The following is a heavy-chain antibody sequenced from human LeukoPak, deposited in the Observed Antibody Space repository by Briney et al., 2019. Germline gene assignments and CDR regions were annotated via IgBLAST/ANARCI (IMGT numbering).Heavy chain of an antibody. V-gene: IGHV1-18*04. CDR2: ISAYNGHT. CDR1: GYTFTDFY. J-gene: IGHJ2*01. D-gene: IGHD7-27*01. CDR3: ARDRPSPQLGHL. Sequence: ASVKVSCKASGYTFTDFYMLWVRQAPGQGLEWMGWISAYNGHTNYAQKLQGRVTMTTDTSTSTAYMELRSLRSDDTAVYYCARDRPSPQLGHLWGRGTLVTVSS.